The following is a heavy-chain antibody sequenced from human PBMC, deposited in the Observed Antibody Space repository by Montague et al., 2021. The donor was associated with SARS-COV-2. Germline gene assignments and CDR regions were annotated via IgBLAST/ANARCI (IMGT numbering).Heavy chain of an antibody. CDR2: IYYSGST. J-gene: IGHJ3*02. D-gene: IGHD6-19*01. CDR1: GGSINSGGYY. Sequence: ILSLTCTVSGGSINSGGYYWSWIRQHPGEGLEWIGYIYYSGSTYYXXXLKSRLTISVDTSKNQFSLKLSSVTAADTAVYYCARVHFVSSGWYPDAFDIWGQGTMVTVSS. CDR3: ARVHFVSSGWYPDAFDI. V-gene: IGHV4-31*03.